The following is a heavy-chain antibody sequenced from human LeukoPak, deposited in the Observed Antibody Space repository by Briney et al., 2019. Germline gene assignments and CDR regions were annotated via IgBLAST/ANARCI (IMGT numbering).Heavy chain of an antibody. CDR1: GVTFSSYA. Sequence: GASVKVSCKASGVTFSSYAISWVRQAPGQGLEWMGGIIPIFGTANYAHTFQGRVTITADKSTSTAYMELSSLRSEDTAVYYCARGDYGDYISDYYYYGMDVWGKGTTVTVSS. V-gene: IGHV1-69*06. J-gene: IGHJ6*04. CDR2: IIPIFGTA. D-gene: IGHD4-17*01. CDR3: ARGDYGDYISDYYYYGMDV.